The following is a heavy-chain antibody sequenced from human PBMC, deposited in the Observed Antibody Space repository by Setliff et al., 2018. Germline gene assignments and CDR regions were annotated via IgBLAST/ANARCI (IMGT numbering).Heavy chain of an antibody. D-gene: IGHD6-13*01. CDR1: GDSISRSTYY. J-gene: IGHJ5*02. V-gene: IGHV4-39*07. CDR3: AGGAFGSRWYVRPWFDP. CDR2: VDQSGST. Sequence: PSETLSLTCTVSGDSISRSTYYWGWIRQSPGKGLDWIGTVDQSGSTNYNPSLKSRLTISVDTSKNQFSLSLSSVTAADTAVYYCAGGAFGSRWYVRPWFDPWGQGTRGTVPQ.